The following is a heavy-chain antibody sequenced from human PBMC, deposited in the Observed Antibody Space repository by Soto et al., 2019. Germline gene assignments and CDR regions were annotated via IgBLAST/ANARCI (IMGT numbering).Heavy chain of an antibody. V-gene: IGHV3-9*01. Sequence: EVQLVESGGGLVQPGRSLRLSCAASGFTFDDYAMHWVRQAPGKGLECVSGISWNSGSIGYADSVKGRFTISRDNAKNSLYLQMNSLRAEDTALYYCAKDFYYDSSGYYPPYFDYWGQGTLVTVSS. J-gene: IGHJ4*02. CDR3: AKDFYYDSSGYYPPYFDY. D-gene: IGHD3-22*01. CDR1: GFTFDDYA. CDR2: ISWNSGSI.